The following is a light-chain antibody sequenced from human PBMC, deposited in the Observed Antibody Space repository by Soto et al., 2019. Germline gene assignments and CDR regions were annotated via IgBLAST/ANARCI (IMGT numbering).Light chain of an antibody. CDR2: DAS. V-gene: IGKV1-5*01. CDR1: QTITNW. Sequence: DIQMTQSPSILSASVGDRVTITCRSSQTITNWLAWYQQKPGKVPKLLIYDASSLASGVPSRFSGSGSGTEFTLTISSLQPDDFASFYCQEYNSYTWTFGQGTKVDIK. CDR3: QEYNSYTWT. J-gene: IGKJ1*01.